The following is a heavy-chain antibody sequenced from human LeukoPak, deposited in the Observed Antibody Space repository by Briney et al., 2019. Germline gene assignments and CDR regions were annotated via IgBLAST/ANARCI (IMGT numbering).Heavy chain of an antibody. CDR3: ARGVPTGYYTSCYDY. V-gene: IGHV3-48*03. CDR2: ISSSGTTI. J-gene: IGHJ4*01. CDR1: GINFSDSV. D-gene: IGHD3/OR15-3a*01. Sequence: GGSLRLSCAASGINFSDSVMNWVRQAPGKGLEWVSYISSSGTTIYYADSVKGRFTISRDNAKNSLYLQMNSLRAEDTAVYYCARGVPTGYYTSCYDYWGQGTLVTVSS.